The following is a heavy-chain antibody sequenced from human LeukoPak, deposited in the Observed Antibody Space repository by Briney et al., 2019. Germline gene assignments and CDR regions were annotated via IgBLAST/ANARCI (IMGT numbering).Heavy chain of an antibody. D-gene: IGHD7-27*01. CDR1: GFTFSSYG. CDR3: ARGDETGDNYYYGMNV. Sequence: QPGRSLRLSCAASGFTFSSYGMHWVRQAPGKGLEWVAVIWYDGSNKYYADSVKGRFTVSRDSAKNSLYLLMKSLTLEDTAVYYCARGDETGDNYYYGMNVWGQGTTVIVSS. CDR2: IWYDGSNK. J-gene: IGHJ6*02. V-gene: IGHV3-33*01.